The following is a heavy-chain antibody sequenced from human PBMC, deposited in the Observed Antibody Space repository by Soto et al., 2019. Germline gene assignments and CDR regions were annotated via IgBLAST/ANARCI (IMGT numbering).Heavy chain of an antibody. Sequence: SETLSLTCTVSGGSISSYYWSWIRQPPGKGLEWIGYIYYSGSTNYNPSLKSRVTISVDTSKNQFSLKLSSVTAADTAVYYCARGTYYYDSSGWPDYYYYGMDVRGKGT. CDR3: ARGTYYYDSSGWPDYYYYGMDV. CDR1: GGSISSYY. CDR2: IYYSGST. D-gene: IGHD3-22*01. V-gene: IGHV4-59*01. J-gene: IGHJ6*04.